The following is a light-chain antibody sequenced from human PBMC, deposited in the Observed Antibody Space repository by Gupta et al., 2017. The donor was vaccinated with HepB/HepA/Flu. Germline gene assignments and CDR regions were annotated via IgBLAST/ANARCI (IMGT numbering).Light chain of an antibody. V-gene: IGLV3-1*01. Sequence: SSELTQPPSVSVSPGQTASITCSGDKLGDKYACWYQQKPGQSPVLVIYKDSKRPAGIPERFSGSNSGNTATLXIXGTQARXEDDYYCQAWDSSTVVFGGGTKLTVL. J-gene: IGLJ2*01. CDR3: QAWDSSTVV. CDR2: KDS. CDR1: KLGDKY.